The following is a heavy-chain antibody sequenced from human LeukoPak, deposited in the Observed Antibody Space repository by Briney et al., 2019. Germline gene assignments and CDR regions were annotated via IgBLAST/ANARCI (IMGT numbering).Heavy chain of an antibody. J-gene: IGHJ4*02. D-gene: IGHD2-21*01. Sequence: GGSLRLSCAASGFTFDDYGMSWVRQAPGKGLEWVSGINWNGGSTGYADSVKGRFTTSRDNAKNSLFLQMSSLRAEDTALYYCARETIGCGGDCLDFWGQGTRVTVSS. V-gene: IGHV3-20*04. CDR2: INWNGGST. CDR3: ARETIGCGGDCLDF. CDR1: GFTFDDYG.